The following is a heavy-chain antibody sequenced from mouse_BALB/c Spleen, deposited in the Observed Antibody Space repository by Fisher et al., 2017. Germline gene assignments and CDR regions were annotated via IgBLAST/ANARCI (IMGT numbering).Heavy chain of an antibody. CDR3: ANYYGYAMDY. V-gene: IGHV1-87*01. J-gene: IGHJ4*01. Sequence: KFKGKATLTADKSSSTAYMQLSSLASEDSAVYYCANYYGYAMDYWGQGTSVTVSS. D-gene: IGHD1-1*01.